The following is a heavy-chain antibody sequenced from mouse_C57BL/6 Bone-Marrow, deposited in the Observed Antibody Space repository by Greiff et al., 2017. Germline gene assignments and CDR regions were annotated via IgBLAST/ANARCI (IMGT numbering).Heavy chain of an antibody. Sequence: QLVESGEGLVKPGGSLKLSCAASGFTFSSYAMSWVRQTPEKRLEWVAYISSGGDYIYYADTVKGRFTISRDNARNTLYLQMSSLKSEDTAMYYCTRENYGSSFHWYCDVWGTGTTVTVSS. CDR2: ISSGGDYI. CDR3: TRENYGSSFHWYCDV. D-gene: IGHD1-1*01. V-gene: IGHV5-9-1*02. J-gene: IGHJ1*03. CDR1: GFTFSSYA.